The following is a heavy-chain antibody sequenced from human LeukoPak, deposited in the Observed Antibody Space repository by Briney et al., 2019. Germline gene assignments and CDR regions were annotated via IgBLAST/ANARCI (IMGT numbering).Heavy chain of an antibody. Sequence: SVKVSCKASGGTFSSYAISWVRQAPGQGLEWMGRIIPIFGTANYAQKFQGRVTITTDESTSTAYMELSSLRSEDTAMYYCASEGFYDSSGYYKDYWGQGTLVTVSS. J-gene: IGHJ4*02. CDR3: ASEGFYDSSGYYKDY. V-gene: IGHV1-69*05. D-gene: IGHD3-22*01. CDR2: IIPIFGTA. CDR1: GGTFSSYA.